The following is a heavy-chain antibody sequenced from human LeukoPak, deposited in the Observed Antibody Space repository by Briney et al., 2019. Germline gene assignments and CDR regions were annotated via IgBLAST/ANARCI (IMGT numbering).Heavy chain of an antibody. J-gene: IGHJ5*02. D-gene: IGHD3-10*01. Sequence: GASVTVSCKASGYTFINNWMHWVRQAPGQGLEWVGLINPTGTTTLYAQKFQGRVTLTRDMSTSTDYMELSSLRSEDTAVYYCARMEYYGSGSYYNGNWFDPWGQGTLVTVSS. CDR3: ARMEYYGSGSYYNGNWFDP. CDR1: GYTFINNW. V-gene: IGHV1-46*01. CDR2: INPTGTTT.